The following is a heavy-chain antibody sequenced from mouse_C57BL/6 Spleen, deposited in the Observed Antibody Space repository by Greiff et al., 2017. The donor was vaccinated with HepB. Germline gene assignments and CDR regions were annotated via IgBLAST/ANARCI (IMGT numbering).Heavy chain of an antibody. CDR3: SRPWDVGVFDY. V-gene: IGHV1-72*01. J-gene: IGHJ2*01. Sequence: QVQLKQPGAELVKPGASVKLSCKASGYTFTSYWMHWVKQRPGRGLEWIGRIDPNSGGTKYNEKFKSKATLTVDKPSSTAYMQLSSLTSEDSAVYDCSRPWDVGVFDYWGQGTTLTVSS. CDR2: IDPNSGGT. CDR1: GYTFTSYW. D-gene: IGHD4-1*01.